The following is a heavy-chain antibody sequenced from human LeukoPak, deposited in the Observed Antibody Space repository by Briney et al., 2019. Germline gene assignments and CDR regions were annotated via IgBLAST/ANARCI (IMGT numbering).Heavy chain of an antibody. V-gene: IGHV3-21*01. D-gene: IGHD1-26*01. CDR3: ARDHDSGSYYGY. J-gene: IGHJ4*02. Sequence: GGSLRLSCAAFGFAFSSYSMNWVRQAPGKGLEWVSSISSSSSYIYYADSVKGRFTISRDNAKTSLYLQMNSLRAEETAVYYCARDHDSGSYYGYWGQGTLVTVSS. CDR2: ISSSSSYI. CDR1: GFAFSSYS.